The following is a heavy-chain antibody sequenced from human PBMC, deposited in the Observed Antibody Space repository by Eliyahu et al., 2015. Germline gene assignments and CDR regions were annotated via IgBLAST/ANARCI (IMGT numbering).Heavy chain of an antibody. V-gene: IGHV3-21*01. D-gene: IGHD6-13*01. CDR2: ISSSSSYI. J-gene: IGHJ4*02. Sequence: EVQLVESGGGLVKPGGSLRLSCAASGFTFSSYSXNWVRQAPGKGLEWVSSISSSSSYIYYADSVKGRFTISRDNAKNSLYLQMNSLRAEDTAVYYCSRNRPSGYSSSWYRGAFDYWGQGTLVTVSS. CDR1: GFTFSSYS. CDR3: SRNRPSGYSSSWYRGAFDY.